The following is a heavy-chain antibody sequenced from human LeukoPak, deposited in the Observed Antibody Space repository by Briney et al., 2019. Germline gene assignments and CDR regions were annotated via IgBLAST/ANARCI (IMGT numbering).Heavy chain of an antibody. V-gene: IGHV3-23*01. D-gene: IGHD3-9*01. Sequence: GGSLRLSCSASGFTFSSYAMSWVRQAPGKGLEWVSAISGSGGSTYYADSVKGRFTISKDNSKTTLYLQMNSLRAEDTAVYYCAKTYDILTGYYLPPYYVDYWGQGTLVTVSS. CDR3: AKTYDILTGYYLPPYYVDY. CDR1: GFTFSSYA. CDR2: ISGSGGST. J-gene: IGHJ4*02.